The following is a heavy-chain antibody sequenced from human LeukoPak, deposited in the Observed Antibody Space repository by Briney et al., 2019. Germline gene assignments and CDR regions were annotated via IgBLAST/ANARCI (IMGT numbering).Heavy chain of an antibody. V-gene: IGHV3-7*01. D-gene: IGHD6-6*01. CDR2: INHNGNVN. J-gene: IGHJ4*02. CDR1: GFTFSSYW. CDR3: ARDRYSSSPAFGWD. Sequence: GGSLRLSCAASGFTFSSYWMNWARQAPGKGLEWVASINHNGNVNYYVDSVKGRFTISRDNAKNSLYLQMNSLRAEDTAVYYCARDRYSSSPAFGWDWGQGTLVTVSS.